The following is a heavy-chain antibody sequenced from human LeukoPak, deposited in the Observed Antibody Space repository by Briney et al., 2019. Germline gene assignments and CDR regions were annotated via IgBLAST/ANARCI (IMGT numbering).Heavy chain of an antibody. CDR3: ATSLRLYYYDSSAYHAH. D-gene: IGHD3-22*01. J-gene: IGHJ4*02. Sequence: GGSLRLSCAASGFTFSSYWMTWVRQAPGKGLEWVANIKQDGSEKYYVDSVKGRFTISRDNAKNSLYLQMNSLRAEDTAVYYCATSLRLYYYDSSAYHAHWGQGTLVTVSS. CDR2: IKQDGSEK. V-gene: IGHV3-7*01. CDR1: GFTFSSYW.